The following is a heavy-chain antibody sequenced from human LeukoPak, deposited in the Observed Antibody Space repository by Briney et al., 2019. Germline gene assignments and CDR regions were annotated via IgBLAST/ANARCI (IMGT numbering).Heavy chain of an antibody. CDR2: IIPIFGTA. J-gene: IGHJ3*02. Sequence: SVKVSCKASGGTFSSYAISWVRQAPGQGLEWMGGIIPIFGTANYAQKFQGRVTITTDESTSTAYMELSSLRSEDTAVYYCAIPHKLVLNAFDIWGQGTMVTVSS. D-gene: IGHD6-13*01. CDR3: AIPHKLVLNAFDI. V-gene: IGHV1-69*05. CDR1: GGTFSSYA.